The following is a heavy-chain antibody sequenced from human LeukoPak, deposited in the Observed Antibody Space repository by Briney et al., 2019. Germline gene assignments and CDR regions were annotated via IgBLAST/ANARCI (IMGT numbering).Heavy chain of an antibody. V-gene: IGHV1-58*01. Sequence: SVKVSCKTSGFTFSSSTVQWVRQARGQGLEWIGWIVVGSGDTNYAQKFQERVTITRDMSTNTAYMDLSSLRSEDTAVYYCAARPADYITFDIWGQGTMVTVSS. CDR1: GFTFSSST. CDR2: IVVGSGDT. J-gene: IGHJ3*02. D-gene: IGHD3-10*01. CDR3: AARPADYITFDI.